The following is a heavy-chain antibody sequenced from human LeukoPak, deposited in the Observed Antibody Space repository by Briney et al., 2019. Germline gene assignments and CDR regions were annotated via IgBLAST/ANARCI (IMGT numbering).Heavy chain of an antibody. CDR1: GYTLTELS. J-gene: IGHJ4*02. V-gene: IGHV1-24*01. D-gene: IGHD6-6*01. Sequence: ASVKVSCKVSGYTLTELSMHWVRQAPGKGLEWMGGFDPEDGETIYAQKFQGRVTMTEDTSTDTAYMELSSLRSEDTAVYYCATDLEGAAQFDYWGQGTLVTVSS. CDR3: ATDLEGAAQFDY. CDR2: FDPEDGET.